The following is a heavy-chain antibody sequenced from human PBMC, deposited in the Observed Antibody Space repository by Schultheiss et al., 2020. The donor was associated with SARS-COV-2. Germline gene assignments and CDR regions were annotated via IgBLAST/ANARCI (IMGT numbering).Heavy chain of an antibody. V-gene: IGHV3-23*01. CDR3: ARDQGECSSTSCYFDYYYYYMDV. Sequence: GGSLRLSCAASGFTFSSYAMHWVRQAPGKGLEWVSAISGSGGSTYYADSVKGRFTISRDNAKNTLYLQMNSLRAEDTAVYYCARDQGECSSTSCYFDYYYYYMDVWGKGTTVTVSS. CDR1: GFTFSSYA. J-gene: IGHJ6*03. D-gene: IGHD2-2*01. CDR2: ISGSGGST.